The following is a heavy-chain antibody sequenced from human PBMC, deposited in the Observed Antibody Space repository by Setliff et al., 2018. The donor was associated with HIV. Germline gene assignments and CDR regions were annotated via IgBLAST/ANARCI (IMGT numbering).Heavy chain of an antibody. CDR2: INPSGGST. CDR3: ARGWEGGMDY. Sequence: GDSVKVSCKASGYTFTRYFMHCVRQAPGQGLEWLGMINPSGGSTWYAQKFQGRVTMTGDTSTNTLYMELSSLRSEDTAVYYCARGWEGGMDYWGQGTRVTVSS. J-gene: IGHJ4*02. V-gene: IGHV1-46*01. CDR1: GYTFTRYF. D-gene: IGHD1-26*01.